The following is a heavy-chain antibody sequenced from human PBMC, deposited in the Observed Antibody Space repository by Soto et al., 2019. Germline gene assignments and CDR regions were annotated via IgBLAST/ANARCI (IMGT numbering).Heavy chain of an antibody. CDR2: INHSGSS. CDR3: AGSWARRGVVWDNYGMDV. CDR1: GGSFSGYY. Sequence: PSETLSLTCAVYGGSFSGYYWSCLRQPPGKGLEWIGEINHSGSSNYNPSLKSRVTISVDTSKNQFSLKLSSVTAADTAVYYCAGSWARRGVVWDNYGMDVWGQGTTVT. J-gene: IGHJ6*02. D-gene: IGHD3-10*01. V-gene: IGHV4-34*01.